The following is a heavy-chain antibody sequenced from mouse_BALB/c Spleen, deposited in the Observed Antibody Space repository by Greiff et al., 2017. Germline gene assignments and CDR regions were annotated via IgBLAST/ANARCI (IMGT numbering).Heavy chain of an antibody. CDR2: ISDGGSYT. CDR1: GFTFSDYY. V-gene: IGHV5-4*02. D-gene: IGHD2-12*01. CDR3: ARGAYYSPAVDY. J-gene: IGHJ4*01. Sequence: EVKLVESGGGLVKPGGSLKLSCAASGFTFSDYYMYWVRQTPEKRLEWVATISDGGSYTYYPDSVKGRFTISRDNAKNNLYLQMSSLKSEDTAMYYCARGAYYSPAVDYWGQGTSVNVSS.